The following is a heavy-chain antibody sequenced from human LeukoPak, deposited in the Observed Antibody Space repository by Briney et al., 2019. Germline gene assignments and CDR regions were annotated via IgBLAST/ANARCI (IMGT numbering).Heavy chain of an antibody. CDR3: ARARDLWFGEEYYFDY. CDR2: IYYSGST. D-gene: IGHD3-10*01. Sequence: MSSETLSLTCTVSGGSISSYYWSWIRQPPGKGLEWIGYIYYSGSTNYNPSLKSRVTISVDTSKNQFSLRLSSVAAADTAVYYCARARDLWFGEEYYFDYWGQGTLVTVSS. CDR1: GGSISSYY. V-gene: IGHV4-59*01. J-gene: IGHJ4*02.